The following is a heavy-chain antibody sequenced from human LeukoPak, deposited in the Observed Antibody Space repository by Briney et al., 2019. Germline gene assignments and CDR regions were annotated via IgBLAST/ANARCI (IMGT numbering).Heavy chain of an antibody. CDR2: IKKDGSEK. V-gene: IGHV3-7*01. J-gene: IGHJ4*02. CDR3: ATAWDDGNNY. Sequence: GGSLRLSCTASGFTFSNYWMSWVRQAPGKGREWVANIKKDGSEKYYVDSVKGRFTISRDTAKNSLYLEMNSLRGEDTAVYYCATAWDDGNNYWGQGTLVTVSS. D-gene: IGHD1-1*01. CDR1: GFTFSNYW.